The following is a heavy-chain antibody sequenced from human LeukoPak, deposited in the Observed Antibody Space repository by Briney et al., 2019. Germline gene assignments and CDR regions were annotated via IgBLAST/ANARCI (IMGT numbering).Heavy chain of an antibody. J-gene: IGHJ4*02. D-gene: IGHD6-13*01. Sequence: GGSLRLSCAASGFTFSSYAMSWVRQAPGKGLEWVSAISGSGGSTYYADSVKGRFTISRDNSKNTLYLQMNSLRAEDTAVYYCANQYSSSLYYFDYWGQGTLVTVPS. CDR2: ISGSGGST. CDR1: GFTFSSYA. CDR3: ANQYSSSLYYFDY. V-gene: IGHV3-23*01.